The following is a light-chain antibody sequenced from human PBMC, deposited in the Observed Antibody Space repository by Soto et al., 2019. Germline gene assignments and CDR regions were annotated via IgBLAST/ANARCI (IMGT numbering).Light chain of an antibody. CDR1: QSISSY. CDR3: QQSYSTPLT. CDR2: AAS. J-gene: IGKJ3*01. Sequence: DIQMTQSPSSLSASVGDRVTITCRASQSISSYLNWYQQKPGKAPKLLIYAASSLQNGAPSRFSGSGSGTDFTLNISSLQPEDFATYYCQQSYSTPLTFGPGTKVDIK. V-gene: IGKV1-39*01.